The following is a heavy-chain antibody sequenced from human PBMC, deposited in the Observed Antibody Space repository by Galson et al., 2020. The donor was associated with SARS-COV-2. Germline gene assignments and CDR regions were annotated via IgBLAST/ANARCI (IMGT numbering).Heavy chain of an antibody. D-gene: IGHD1-26*01. CDR2: IWYDGSNP. Sequence: GGSLRLSCAASGFMFSTYGMHWVRQAPAKGLEWVAFIWYDGSNPYYADSVKGRFTISRDNSENMLYLQMTSLRAEDTAIYYCARDRHCTTTTCYNWFDPWGQGTLVTVSS. CDR1: GFMFSTYG. V-gene: IGHV3-33*08. J-gene: IGHJ5*02. CDR3: ARDRHCTTTTCYNWFDP.